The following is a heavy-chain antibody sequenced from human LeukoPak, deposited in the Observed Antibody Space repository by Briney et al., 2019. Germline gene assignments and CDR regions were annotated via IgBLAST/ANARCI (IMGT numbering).Heavy chain of an antibody. CDR3: ARDPVLTKYYFDY. CDR1: GGSISSYY. J-gene: IGHJ4*02. CDR2: IYYSGST. V-gene: IGHV4-39*07. Sequence: SETLSLTCTVSGGSISSYYWSWIRQPPGKGLEWIGSIYYSGSTYYNPSLKSRVTISVDTSKNQFSLKLSSVTAADTAVYYCARDPVLTKYYFDYWGQGTLVTVSS.